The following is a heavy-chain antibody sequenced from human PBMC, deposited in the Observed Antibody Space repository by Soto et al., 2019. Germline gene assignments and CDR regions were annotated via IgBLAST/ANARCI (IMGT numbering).Heavy chain of an antibody. J-gene: IGHJ6*02. D-gene: IGHD2-15*01. V-gene: IGHV3-33*01. CDR1: GFTFSSHG. CDR2: IWYDGSKQ. CDR3: ARADIGTYGMAV. Sequence: QVQLVESGGGVVQPGTSLRLACVASGFTFSSHGMHWVRQAPGKGLEWVAVIWYDGSKQEYADSVKGRFTISRDNSKNTGYLQMSSLRAEDTAVYYCARADIGTYGMAVWGQGTTVTVSS.